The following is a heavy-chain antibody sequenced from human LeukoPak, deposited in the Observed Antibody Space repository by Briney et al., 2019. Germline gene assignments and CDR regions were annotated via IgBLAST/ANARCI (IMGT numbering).Heavy chain of an antibody. Sequence: GGSLTLSCAASGFTFSSYWMHWVRQAPGKGLVWVSRIDSDGSYTSYADSVKGRFTISRDNAKNTQYLQMNSLRAEDTAVYYCARGGYYVSGSWDYWGQGTLDAVSS. V-gene: IGHV3-74*01. CDR2: IDSDGSYT. J-gene: IGHJ4*02. D-gene: IGHD3-10*01. CDR1: GFTFSSYW. CDR3: ARGGYYVSGSWDY.